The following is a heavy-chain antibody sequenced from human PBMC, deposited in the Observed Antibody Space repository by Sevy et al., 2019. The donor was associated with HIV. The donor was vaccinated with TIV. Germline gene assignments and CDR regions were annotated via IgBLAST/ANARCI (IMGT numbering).Heavy chain of an antibody. V-gene: IGHV3-7*01. CDR2: INEDRSRK. CDR3: ASSVNSGWSGAFDI. Sequence: GGSLRLSCAVSGFTFSNYWMSWVRQAPGKGLEWVANINEDRSRKYYVGSVKGRFTISRDNARNSLYLEMNNLRTEDTAVYYCASSVNSGWSGAFDIWGQGTMVTVSS. CDR1: GFTFSNYW. D-gene: IGHD6-19*01. J-gene: IGHJ3*02.